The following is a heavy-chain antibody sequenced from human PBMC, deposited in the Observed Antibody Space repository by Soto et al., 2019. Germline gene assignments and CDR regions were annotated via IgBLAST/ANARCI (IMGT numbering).Heavy chain of an antibody. D-gene: IGHD5-12*01. Sequence: PGESLKISCKGSGYSFTSYWIGWVRQMPGKGLEWMGIIYPGDSDTRYSPSFQGQVTISRDNSKNTLFLQMSSLRAEDTAVYYCVKDRRRGYSGFGHYGMDVWGLGTTVTVPS. J-gene: IGHJ6*02. CDR2: IYPGDSDT. CDR1: GYSFTSYW. V-gene: IGHV5-51*01. CDR3: VKDRRRGYSGFGHYGMDV.